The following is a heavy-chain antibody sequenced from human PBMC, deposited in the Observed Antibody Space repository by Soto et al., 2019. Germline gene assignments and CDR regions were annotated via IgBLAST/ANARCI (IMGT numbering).Heavy chain of an antibody. J-gene: IGHJ3*02. D-gene: IGHD6-19*01. V-gene: IGHV3-30-3*01. CDR2: ISYDGSNK. CDR3: ARGTQWLGAFDI. CDR1: GFTFSSYA. Sequence: GGSLRLSCAASGFTFSSYAMHWVRQAPGKGLEWVAVISYDGSNKYYADSVKGRFTISRDNSKNTLYLQMDSLRAEDTAVYYCARGTQWLGAFDIWGQGTMVTVSS.